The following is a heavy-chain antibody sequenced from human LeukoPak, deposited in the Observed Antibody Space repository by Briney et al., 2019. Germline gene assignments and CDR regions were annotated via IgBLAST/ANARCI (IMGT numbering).Heavy chain of an antibody. J-gene: IGHJ4*02. CDR3: ARDAHTYYYDSSGYSLFDY. Sequence: ASVKVSCKASGYTFTSYGISWVRQAPGQGLEWMGWISAYNGNTNYAQKLQGRVTMTTDTSTSTAYMELRSLRSDDTAVYYCARDAHTYYYDSSGYSLFDYWGQGTLVTVSS. V-gene: IGHV1-18*01. D-gene: IGHD3-22*01. CDR2: ISAYNGNT. CDR1: GYTFTSYG.